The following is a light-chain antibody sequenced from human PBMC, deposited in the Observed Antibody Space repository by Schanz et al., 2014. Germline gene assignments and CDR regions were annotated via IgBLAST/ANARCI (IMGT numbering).Light chain of an antibody. V-gene: IGKV3-20*01. CDR2: AAS. CDR1: QSVSSSY. CDR3: QQFGKLPWT. Sequence: EIVLTQSPGTLSLSPGERATLSCRASQSVSSSYLAWYQQKPGQAPRLVIYAASRRATGIPDRFSGSGSGTDFTLTISRLEPEDFAVFYCQQFGKLPWTFGQGTKVESK. J-gene: IGKJ1*01.